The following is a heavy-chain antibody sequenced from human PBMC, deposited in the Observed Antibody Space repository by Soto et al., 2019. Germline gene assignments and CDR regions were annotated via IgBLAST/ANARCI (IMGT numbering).Heavy chain of an antibody. CDR2: INHNGGA. Sequence: QVQLQQWGAGLLQPSETLSLTCAVYGGSFSEYYWNWIRQSPGKGLEWLGEINHNGGANHNASLKRRVAMSVDTSKKQFSLNLTSVTSADTAVYFGARGDSSGYRGRFDSWGQGTLVTVSS. CDR1: GGSFSEYY. D-gene: IGHD3-22*01. J-gene: IGHJ4*02. V-gene: IGHV4-34*01. CDR3: ARGDSSGYRGRFDS.